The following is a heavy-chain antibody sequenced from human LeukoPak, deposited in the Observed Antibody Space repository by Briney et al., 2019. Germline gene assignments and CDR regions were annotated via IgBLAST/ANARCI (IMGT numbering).Heavy chain of an antibody. V-gene: IGHV3-30-3*01. CDR1: GFTFSSYA. CDR3: ARAVSSSSWYHDAFDI. D-gene: IGHD6-13*01. J-gene: IGHJ3*02. Sequence: HPGGSLRLSCAASGFTFSSYAMHWVRQAPGKGLEWVAVISYDGSNKYYADSVKGRFTISRDNSKNTLYLQMNSLRAEDTAVYYCARAVSSSSWYHDAFDIWGQGTMVTVSS. CDR2: ISYDGSNK.